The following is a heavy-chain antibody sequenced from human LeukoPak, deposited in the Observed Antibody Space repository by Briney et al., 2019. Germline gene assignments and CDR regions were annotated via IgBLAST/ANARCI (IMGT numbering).Heavy chain of an antibody. CDR3: AKPWFGELLYTAFDY. V-gene: IGHV3-30*18. J-gene: IGHJ4*02. CDR1: GFTFSSYG. CDR2: ISYDGSNK. Sequence: GGSLRLSCAASGFTFSSYGMHWVRQAPGKGLEWVAVISYDGSNKYYADSVKGRFTISRDNSKNTLYLQMNSLRAEDTAVYYCAKPWFGELLYTAFDYWGQGTLVTVSS. D-gene: IGHD3-10*01.